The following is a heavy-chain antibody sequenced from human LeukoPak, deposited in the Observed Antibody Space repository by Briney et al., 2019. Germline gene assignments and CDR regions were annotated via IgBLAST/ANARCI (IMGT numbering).Heavy chain of an antibody. J-gene: IGHJ6*02. CDR3: ARGQDCSSTSCYLRSSSPNYYYYYGMDV. D-gene: IGHD2-2*01. CDR2: IIPILGIA. Sequence: SVKISCKASGGTFSSYTISWVRQAPGQGLEWMGRIIPILGIANYAQKFQGRVTITADKSTSTAYMELSSLRSEDTAVYYCARGQDCSSTSCYLRSSSPNYYYYYGMDVWGQGTTVTVSS. V-gene: IGHV1-69*02. CDR1: GGTFSSYT.